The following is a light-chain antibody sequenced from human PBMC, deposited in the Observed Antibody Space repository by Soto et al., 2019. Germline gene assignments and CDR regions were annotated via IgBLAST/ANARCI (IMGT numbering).Light chain of an antibody. Sequence: QSALTQPAPASGSPGQPITISCTGTGPNVGDYNYVSWYQQHPGQAPKLMIFEVSNRPSGISNRFSGSKSGNTASLTISGLQTEDEADYYCSSYTSSATVVLFGGGTKVTVL. CDR1: GPNVGDYNY. J-gene: IGLJ2*01. CDR2: EVS. V-gene: IGLV2-14*01. CDR3: SSYTSSATVVL.